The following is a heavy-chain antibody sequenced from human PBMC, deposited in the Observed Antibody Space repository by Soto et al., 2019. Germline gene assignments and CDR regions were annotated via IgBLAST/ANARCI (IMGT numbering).Heavy chain of an antibody. J-gene: IGHJ5*02. D-gene: IGHD3-3*01. V-gene: IGHV4-31*03. CDR1: CGSISSGGYY. Sequence: PSETLSLTCTVSCGSISSGGYYWSWIRQHPGKGLEWIGYIYYSGSTYYNPSLKSRVTISVDTSKKQFSLKLSSVTAADTAVYYCARGITIFGVVIGGSWFDPWGQGTLVTVSS. CDR2: IYYSGST. CDR3: ARGITIFGVVIGGSWFDP.